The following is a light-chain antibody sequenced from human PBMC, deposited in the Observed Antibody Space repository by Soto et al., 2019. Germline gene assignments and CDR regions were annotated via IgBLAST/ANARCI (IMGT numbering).Light chain of an antibody. CDR3: QQFHSFPFT. Sequence: DIQMTQSPSTLSASAGDRVTITCRASQSINRWFAWYQQKPGKAPKFLISDASSLISGVPSRFSGSGSGKEFTLTVSSLQPDDFATHFCQQFHSFPFTFGQGIRQVVK. CDR2: DAS. J-gene: IGKJ5*01. CDR1: QSINRW. V-gene: IGKV1-5*01.